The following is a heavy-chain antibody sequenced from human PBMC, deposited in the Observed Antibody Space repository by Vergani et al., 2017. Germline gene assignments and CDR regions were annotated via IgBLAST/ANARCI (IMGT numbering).Heavy chain of an antibody. J-gene: IGHJ4*02. V-gene: IGHV3-30*02. CDR1: GFTLSNYD. Sequence: QVQLVESGGGVVQRGGSLRLSCVTSGFTLSNYDMQWIRQGPGKGLECVAFIQFDGSNQYYADSVKGRFTLSRDFSKNPLYLQMNSLRTDDTATYYCAKHFRGWGIDYWGQGTQVIVSS. D-gene: IGHD3-16*01. CDR2: IQFDGSNQ. CDR3: AKHFRGWGIDY.